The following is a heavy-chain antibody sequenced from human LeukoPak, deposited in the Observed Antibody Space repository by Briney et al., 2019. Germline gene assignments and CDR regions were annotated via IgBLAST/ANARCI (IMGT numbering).Heavy chain of an antibody. CDR2: IYYSGST. D-gene: IGHD3-9*01. Sequence: SETLSLTCAVYGGSFSGYYWSWIRQPPGKGLEWIGSIYYSGSTNYNPSLKSRVTISVDTSKNQFSLKLSSVTAADTAVYYCARGGGLYDILTAYYYSYYYYMDVWGKGTTVTISS. V-gene: IGHV4-59*01. CDR3: ARGGGLYDILTAYYYSYYYYMDV. J-gene: IGHJ6*03. CDR1: GGSFSGYY.